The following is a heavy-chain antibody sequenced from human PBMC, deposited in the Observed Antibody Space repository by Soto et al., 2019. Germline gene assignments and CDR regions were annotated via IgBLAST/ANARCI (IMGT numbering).Heavy chain of an antibody. D-gene: IGHD6-13*01. CDR3: AKLVAAALYGMDV. CDR1: GFTFSSYD. J-gene: IGHJ6*02. V-gene: IGHV3-30*18. CDR2: ISYDGSDK. Sequence: ESGGGVVQPGRSLRLSCAASGFTFSSYDMHWVRQAPGKGLEWVAVISYDGSDKYYADSVKGRFTISRDTSKNTLYLQMNSLRAEDTAVYYCAKLVAAALYGMDVWGQGTTVTVSS.